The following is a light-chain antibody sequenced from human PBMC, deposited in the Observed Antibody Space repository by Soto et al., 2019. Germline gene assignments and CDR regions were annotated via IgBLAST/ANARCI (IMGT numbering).Light chain of an antibody. CDR3: EKGHSTPYT. CDR1: QNIRTY. J-gene: IGKJ2*01. Sequence: DIQMTQSPYSLSASVGDSVTITCRASQNIRTYLNWYQQKPGRAPKLLIHSASALPSGVPSRFSGSGSGREFPLTMSGLRPEDFATYYREKGHSTPYTFCPGSKVEIK. V-gene: IGKV1-39*01. CDR2: SAS.